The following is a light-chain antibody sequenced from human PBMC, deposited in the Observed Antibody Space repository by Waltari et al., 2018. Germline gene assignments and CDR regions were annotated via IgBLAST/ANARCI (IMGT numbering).Light chain of an antibody. CDR2: QDT. CDR3: QTWDSATAV. V-gene: IGLV3-1*01. Sequence: SYEVTQPPSVSVSPGQTAIITCPGAQLGDKYACWYQQRPGQSPVLLIYQDTKRPPGIPGRFSGSNSGNTATLTISGTQAMDEADYYCQTWDSATAVFGGGTKLAVL. CDR1: QLGDKY. J-gene: IGLJ3*02.